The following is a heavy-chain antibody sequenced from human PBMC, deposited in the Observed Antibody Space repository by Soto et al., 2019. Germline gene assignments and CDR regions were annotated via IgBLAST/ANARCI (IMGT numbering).Heavy chain of an antibody. J-gene: IGHJ4*02. CDR2: IDWDDER. CDR1: GFSLTTGGMI. V-gene: IGHV2-70*11. D-gene: IGHD1-26*01. CDR3: AFGSATLDY. Sequence: SGPTLVNPTQTLTLTCSLSGFSLTTGGMIESWIRQPPGKALEWLARIDWDDERYYSTSMRTRLTISKDTSKNQVVLTVTNMDPVDTGMYYCAFGSATLDYWGQGTLVTVSS.